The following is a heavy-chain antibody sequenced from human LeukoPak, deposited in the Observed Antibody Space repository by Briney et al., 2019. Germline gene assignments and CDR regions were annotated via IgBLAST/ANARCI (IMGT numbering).Heavy chain of an antibody. V-gene: IGHV3-66*02. CDR2: IYSGGST. J-gene: IGHJ4*02. D-gene: IGHD1-14*01. CDR3: ARDRPELGLDY. CDR1: GFTFSSDS. Sequence: GGSLRLSCAASGFTFSSDSMNWVRQAPGKGLERVSAIYSGGSTYYADSVKGRFTISRDNSKKTLYLQMNSLRAEDTAVYYCARDRPELGLDYWGQGTLVTVSS.